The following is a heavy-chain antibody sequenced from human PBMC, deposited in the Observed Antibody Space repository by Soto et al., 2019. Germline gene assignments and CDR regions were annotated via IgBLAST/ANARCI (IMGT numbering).Heavy chain of an antibody. V-gene: IGHV3-66*01. CDR3: MSRPRA. CDR2: IYSGGGI. J-gene: IGHJ5*02. CDR1: GFIVSANY. Sequence: DEQLLESGGALVQPGGSLRLSCAASGFIVSANYMSWVRQAPGQGLEWVAVIYSGGGIYYRASVKGRFTISRDHSKNTVYLQLTSLRAEDSVVYYCMSRPRAWGQGTLVTVSS. D-gene: IGHD6-6*01.